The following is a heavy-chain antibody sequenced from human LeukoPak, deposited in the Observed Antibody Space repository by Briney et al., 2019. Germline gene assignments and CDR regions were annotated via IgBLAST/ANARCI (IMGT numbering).Heavy chain of an antibody. Sequence: PSETLSLTCTVSGGSISSGGYYWIWIRQHPGKGLEWIGYTYYSGSTYYNPSLKSRVTISVDTYKNQLSLNLSSVTAADTAVYYCARDLSDDGSPYTHYGMAVWGQGTTVTVSS. CDR2: TYYSGST. J-gene: IGHJ6*02. D-gene: IGHD3-16*01. V-gene: IGHV4-31*03. CDR1: GGSISSGGYY. CDR3: ARDLSDDGSPYTHYGMAV.